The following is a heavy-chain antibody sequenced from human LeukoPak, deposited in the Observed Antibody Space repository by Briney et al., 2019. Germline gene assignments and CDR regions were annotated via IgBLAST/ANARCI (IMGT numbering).Heavy chain of an antibody. CDR3: ASPQGLLW. CDR2: ISGSGSGT. Sequence: GGSLRLSCTASGFTFSSYAMTWVRQAPGKGLEWVSTISGSGSGTYYADSVKGRFIISGDNSKNTLYLQMNSLRAEDTAVYYCASPQGLLWGGQGTLVTVSS. V-gene: IGHV3-23*01. CDR1: GFTFSSYA. J-gene: IGHJ4*02. D-gene: IGHD2-21*01.